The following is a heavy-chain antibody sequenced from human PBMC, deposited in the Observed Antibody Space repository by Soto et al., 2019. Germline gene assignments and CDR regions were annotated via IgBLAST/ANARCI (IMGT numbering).Heavy chain of an antibody. CDR1: GASISSYY. Sequence: QVQLQESGPGLVKPSETLSLTCTVSGASISSYYWSWIRQPPGKGLEWVGFIFHSGSTNCNPSLKRRVTVSVDTSKNQFSLKRTSVTAADTAVYYCARDQNGSPHSDYRGQGILITVSS. CDR2: IFHSGST. CDR3: ARDQNGSPHSDY. J-gene: IGHJ4*02. D-gene: IGHD1-26*01. V-gene: IGHV4-59*01.